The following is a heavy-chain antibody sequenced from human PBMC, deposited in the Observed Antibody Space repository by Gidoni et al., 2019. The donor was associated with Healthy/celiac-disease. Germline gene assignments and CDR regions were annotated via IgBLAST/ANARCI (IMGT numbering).Heavy chain of an antibody. J-gene: IGHJ4*02. CDR1: GFTFSSYG. CDR2: ISYDGSNK. CDR3: AKVGSALHGSGLDY. V-gene: IGHV3-30*18. Sequence: QVQLVESWGGVVQPGRSLRLSCAASGFTFSSYGMHWVRQAPGKGLEWVAVISYDGSNKYYADSVKGRFTISRDNSKNTLYLQMNSLRAEDTAGYYCAKVGSALHGSGLDYWGQGTLVTVSS. D-gene: IGHD6-19*01.